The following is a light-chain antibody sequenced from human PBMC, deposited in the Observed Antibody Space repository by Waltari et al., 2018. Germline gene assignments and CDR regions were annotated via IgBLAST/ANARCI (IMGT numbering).Light chain of an antibody. V-gene: IGLV1-44*01. CDR2: SNS. CDR3: AAWDDSLNRV. J-gene: IGLJ2*01. CDR1: GPNLGSNA. Sequence: QSVLTQPPSASGTPGQRVTISGSGSGPNLGSNAVSGYQQLPGTAPKIRIYSNSLRPSGVPDRCSGSKSGPSASLAISGLQSEDEADYYCAAWDDSLNRVFGGGTKLTVL.